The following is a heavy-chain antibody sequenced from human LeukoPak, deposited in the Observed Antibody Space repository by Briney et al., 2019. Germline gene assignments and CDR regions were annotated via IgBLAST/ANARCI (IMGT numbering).Heavy chain of an antibody. CDR1: GFTFSSYA. D-gene: IGHD1-26*01. J-gene: IGHJ6*02. V-gene: IGHV3-23*01. CDR3: AKDSSGSHPLRHYYGMDA. Sequence: GGSLRLSCAASGFTFSSYAMSWVRQAPGKGLEWVSAISGSGGNTYYADSVKGRFTISRDNSKNTLYLQMNSLRAEDTAVYHCAKDSSGSHPLRHYYGMDAWGQGTTVTVSS. CDR2: ISGSGGNT.